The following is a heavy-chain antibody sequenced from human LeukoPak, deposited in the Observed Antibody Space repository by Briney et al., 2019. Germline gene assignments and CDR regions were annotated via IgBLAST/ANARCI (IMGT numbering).Heavy chain of an antibody. CDR1: GGSISSYY. V-gene: IGHV4-4*07. CDR2: IYTSGST. J-gene: IGHJ1*01. D-gene: IGHD3-22*01. CDR3: AREEYDSSGYYQGYFQH. Sequence: SETLSLTCTVSGGSISSYYWSWIRQPAGKGLEWIGRIYTSGSTNYNPSLKSRVTISVDRSKNQFSLKLSSVTAADTAVYYCAREEYDSSGYYQGYFQHWGQGTLVTVSS.